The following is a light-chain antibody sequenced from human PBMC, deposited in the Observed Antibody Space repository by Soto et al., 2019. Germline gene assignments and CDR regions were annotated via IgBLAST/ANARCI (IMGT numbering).Light chain of an antibody. J-gene: IGKJ3*01. CDR2: GAS. CDR3: QQYGSSPLT. CDR1: QFIISSY. Sequence: EIELTQSPGTLSLSPGERATLSCRASQFIISSYLAWFQQKPGQAPRLLIYGASSRATGIPYRFSGSGSGTDFTLTISRLEPEDFAVYYCQQYGSSPLTFGPGTKVDIK. V-gene: IGKV3-20*01.